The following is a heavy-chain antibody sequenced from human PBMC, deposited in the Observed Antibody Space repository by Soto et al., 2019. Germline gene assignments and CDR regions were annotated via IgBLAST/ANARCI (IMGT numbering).Heavy chain of an antibody. CDR3: AKDASMTTVTTTYDY. D-gene: IGHD4-17*01. CDR2: ISYDGSNK. CDR1: GFTFSSYG. V-gene: IGHV3-30*18. J-gene: IGHJ4*02. Sequence: QVQLVESGGGVVQPGRSLRLSCAASGFTFSSYGMHWVRQAPGEGLEWVAVISYDGSNKYYADSVKGRFTISRDNSKNTLYLQMNSLRAEDTAVYYCAKDASMTTVTTTYDYWGQGTLVTVSS.